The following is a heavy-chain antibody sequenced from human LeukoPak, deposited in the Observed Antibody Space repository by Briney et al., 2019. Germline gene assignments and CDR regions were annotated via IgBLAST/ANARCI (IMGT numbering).Heavy chain of an antibody. J-gene: IGHJ4*02. CDR2: VHSSGST. CDR1: GGSISSFF. CDR3: ARLAPGNYDILTGDPKVVFDY. Sequence: SETLSLTCTVSGGSISSFFWSWIRQPPGKGLEWIGYVHSSGSTKYNPSLKSRLIISVDMSKNQFSLKLRSVSVADTAVYYCARLAPGNYDILTGDPKVVFDYGGQGPRVPVS. V-gene: IGHV4-59*01. D-gene: IGHD3-9*01.